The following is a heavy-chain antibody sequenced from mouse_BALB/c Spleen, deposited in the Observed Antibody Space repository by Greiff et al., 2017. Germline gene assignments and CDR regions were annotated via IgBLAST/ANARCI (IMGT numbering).Heavy chain of an antibody. CDR1: GYTFTSYY. D-gene: IGHD1-3*01. V-gene: IGHV1S81*02. J-gene: IGHJ4*01. CDR2: INPSNGGT. CDR3: TGWDIRSYAMDY. Sequence: QVQLQQSGAELVKPGASVKLSCKASGYTFTSYYMYWVKQRPGQGLEWIGEINPSNGGTNFNEKFKSKATLTVDKSSSTAYMQLSSLTSEDSAVYYCTGWDIRSYAMDYWGQGTSVTVSS.